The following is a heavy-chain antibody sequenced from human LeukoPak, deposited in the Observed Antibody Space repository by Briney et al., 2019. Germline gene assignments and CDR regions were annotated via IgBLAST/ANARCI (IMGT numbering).Heavy chain of an antibody. J-gene: IGHJ4*02. CDR2: IYYSGNT. D-gene: IGHD2-21*02. V-gene: IGHV4-61*01. CDR3: ARKLAYCGGDCYFR. Sequence: PSETLSLTCTVSGGSVSSGSYYWSWIRQPPGKGLEWIGYIYYSGNTNYNPSLESRVTISVDTSKNQFSLRLSSVTAADTAVYYCARKLAYCGGDCYFRWGQGTLDTVSS. CDR1: GGSVSSGSYY.